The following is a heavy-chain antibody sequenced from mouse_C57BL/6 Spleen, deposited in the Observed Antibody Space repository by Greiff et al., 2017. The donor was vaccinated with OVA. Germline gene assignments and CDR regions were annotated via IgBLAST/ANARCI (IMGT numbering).Heavy chain of an antibody. D-gene: IGHD2-5*01. CDR2: IDPSDSYT. CDR1: GYTFTSYW. CDR3: ARYYSKGDYFDY. J-gene: IGHJ2*01. V-gene: IGHV1-59*01. Sequence: QVHVKQSGAELVRPGTSVKLSCKASGYTFTSYWMHWVKQRPGQGLEWIGVIDPSDSYTNYNQKFKGKATLTVDTSSSTAYMQLSSLTSEDSAVYYCARYYSKGDYFDYWGQGTTLTVSS.